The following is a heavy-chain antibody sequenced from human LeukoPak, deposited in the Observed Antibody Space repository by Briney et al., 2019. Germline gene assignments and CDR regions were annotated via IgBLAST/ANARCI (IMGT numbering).Heavy chain of an antibody. D-gene: IGHD2-2*01. CDR1: GGSISSHY. Sequence: PSETLSLTCTVSGGSISSHYWSWIRQPPGKGLEWMGYISYSGSTNYNPSLKSRVTISVDTSKNQFSLKLTSVTAADTAVYSCARGVGYCSSTSCRADYYYYYMDVWGKGTTVTVSS. CDR3: ARGVGYCSSTSCRADYYYYYMDV. CDR2: ISYSGST. V-gene: IGHV4-59*11. J-gene: IGHJ6*03.